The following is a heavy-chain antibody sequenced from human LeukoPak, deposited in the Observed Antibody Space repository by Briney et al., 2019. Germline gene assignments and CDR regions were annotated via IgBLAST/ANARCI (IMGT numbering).Heavy chain of an antibody. CDR1: GFTFSSYG. CDR2: IWYDGSNK. Sequence: GGSLRLSCAASGFTFSSYGMHWVRQAPGKGLEWVAVIWYDGSNKYYADSVKGRFTISRDNSKNTLYLQMNSLRAEDTAVYYCAKDREPTIAAAATYDYWGQGTLVTVSP. V-gene: IGHV3-33*06. D-gene: IGHD6-13*01. J-gene: IGHJ4*02. CDR3: AKDREPTIAAAATYDY.